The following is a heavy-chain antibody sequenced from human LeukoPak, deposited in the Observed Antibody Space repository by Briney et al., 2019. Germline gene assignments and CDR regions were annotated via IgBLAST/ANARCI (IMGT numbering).Heavy chain of an antibody. CDR1: GGSISGYY. J-gene: IGHJ5*02. D-gene: IGHD2-15*01. CDR2: IYYSGST. CDR3: ARGSIVVVVAATDWFDP. Sequence: SETLSLTCTVSGGSISGYYWSWIRQPPGKGLEWIGYIYYSGSTSYNPSLKSRVTISVDKSKNQFSLKLSSVTAADTAVYYCARGSIVVVVAATDWFDPWGQGTLVTVSS. V-gene: IGHV4-59*12.